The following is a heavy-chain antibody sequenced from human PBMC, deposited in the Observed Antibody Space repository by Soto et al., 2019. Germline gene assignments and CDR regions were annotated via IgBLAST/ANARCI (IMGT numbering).Heavy chain of an antibody. J-gene: IGHJ4*02. D-gene: IGHD1-26*01. Sequence: EVQLVESGGGLVQPGRSLRISCAASGFTFDAYAMHWVRQAPGKGLEWVSGISWNSGSIGYADSVKGRFTISRDNAKNSLYLQMNSLRAEDTALYYCAKDISGSYGDYFDYWGQGTLVTVSS. CDR1: GFTFDAYA. V-gene: IGHV3-9*01. CDR3: AKDISGSYGDYFDY. CDR2: ISWNSGSI.